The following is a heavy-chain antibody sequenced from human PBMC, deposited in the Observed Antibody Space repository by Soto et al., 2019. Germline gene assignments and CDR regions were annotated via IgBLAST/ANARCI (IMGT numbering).Heavy chain of an antibody. V-gene: IGHV3-30-3*01. J-gene: IGHJ4*02. CDR2: ISYDGSNK. D-gene: IGHD6-19*01. CDR3: ARAHGAVATLGEY. Sequence: QVQLVESGGGVVQPGRSLRLSCAASGFTFSSYAMHWVRQAPGKGLEWVAVISYDGSNKYYADSVKGRFTISRDNSKNTLYLQMNRLRAEDTAVYYCARAHGAVATLGEYWGQGTLVTVSS. CDR1: GFTFSSYA.